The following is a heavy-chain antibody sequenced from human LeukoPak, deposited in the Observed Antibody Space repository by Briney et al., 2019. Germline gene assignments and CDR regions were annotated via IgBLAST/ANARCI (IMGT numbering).Heavy chain of an antibody. CDR3: ARGGAVVPAAISWFDP. CDR2: IYSGGST. Sequence: GGSLRLSCAASGFTVSSNYMSWARQAPGKGLEWVSVIYSGGSTYYADSVKGRFTISRDNSKNTLYLQMNSLRAEDTAVYYCARGGAVVPAAISWFDPWGQGTLVTVSS. J-gene: IGHJ5*02. V-gene: IGHV3-66*02. CDR1: GFTVSSNY. D-gene: IGHD2-2*01.